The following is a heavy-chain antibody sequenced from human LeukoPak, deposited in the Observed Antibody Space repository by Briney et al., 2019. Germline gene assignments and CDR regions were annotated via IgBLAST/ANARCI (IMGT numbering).Heavy chain of an antibody. CDR1: GFSFSGYA. Sequence: GGFLRLSCTVSGFSFSGYAMSWVRQAPGKGPEWVSSIGARGDVTYSADSVKGRFTISRDNSKRTLFLQMNSLRAEDTAVYYCAKVHYTASFPGSFPGRNYFDSWGQGSLVTVSS. CDR2: IGARGDVT. V-gene: IGHV3-23*01. D-gene: IGHD1-26*01. CDR3: AKVHYTASFPGSFPGRNYFDS. J-gene: IGHJ4*02.